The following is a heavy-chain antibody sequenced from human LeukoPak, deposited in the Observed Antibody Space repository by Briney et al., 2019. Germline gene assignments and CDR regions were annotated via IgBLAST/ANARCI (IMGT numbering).Heavy chain of an antibody. J-gene: IGHJ4*02. CDR3: AKTLRKKSGSYDGVDY. Sequence: GGSLRLSCAASGFTFSTFAMNWVRQAPGKGLEWVSAISGSGDSTYFADSVKGRFTISRDNSKNTLYLQMNSLRAEDTAVYYCAKTLRKKSGSYDGVDYWGQGTLVTVSS. CDR2: ISGSGDST. V-gene: IGHV3-23*01. CDR1: GFTFSTFA. D-gene: IGHD1-26*01.